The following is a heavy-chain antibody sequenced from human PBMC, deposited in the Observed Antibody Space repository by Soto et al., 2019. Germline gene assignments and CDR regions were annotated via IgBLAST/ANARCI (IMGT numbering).Heavy chain of an antibody. CDR1: GFTFSSYA. Sequence: EVQLLESGGGLVQPGVSLRLSCAASGFTFSSYAMSWVRQAPGKGLEWVSAISGSGSSTYHADSVKGRFTISRDNSKNTRYLQMNSLRAEDTAVYYCAKGGHSYGYSNWFDPWGQGTLVTVSS. D-gene: IGHD5-18*01. CDR2: ISGSGSST. V-gene: IGHV3-23*01. J-gene: IGHJ5*02. CDR3: AKGGHSYGYSNWFDP.